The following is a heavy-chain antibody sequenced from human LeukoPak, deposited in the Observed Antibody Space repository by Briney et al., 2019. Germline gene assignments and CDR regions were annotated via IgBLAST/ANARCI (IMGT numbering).Heavy chain of an antibody. CDR2: INPNSGDT. Sequence: ASVKVSCKASGYSFTGNYMHWVRQAPGQGLEWMGWINPNSGDTNFAQKFQGRVTMTRDTSISTVYMELSRLRSDDTAVFYCARGYYDSSDFEYLQHWGQGTLVTVSS. CDR1: GYSFTGNY. J-gene: IGHJ1*01. V-gene: IGHV1-2*02. D-gene: IGHD3-22*01. CDR3: ARGYYDSSDFEYLQH.